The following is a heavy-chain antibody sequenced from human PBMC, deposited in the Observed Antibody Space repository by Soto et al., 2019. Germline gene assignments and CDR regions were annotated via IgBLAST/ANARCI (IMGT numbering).Heavy chain of an antibody. CDR3: ARARDGYNFLYEPT. CDR2: SYSGGST. V-gene: IGHV3-53*01. CDR1: GFTVSNNY. Sequence: EVQLVESGGGLIQPGGSLRLSCVASGFTVSNNYMSWVRQAPGKGLEWVSVSYSGGSTDYADSVKGRLTISRDNSKNTLYLQMNSLRADDTAVYYCARARDGYNFLYEPTWRQGALVTVSS. J-gene: IGHJ4*02. D-gene: IGHD5-12*01.